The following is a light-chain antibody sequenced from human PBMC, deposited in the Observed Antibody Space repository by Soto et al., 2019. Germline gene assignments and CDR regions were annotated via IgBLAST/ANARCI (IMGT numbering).Light chain of an antibody. CDR1: SSDVGSYNL. J-gene: IGLJ1*01. V-gene: IGLV2-23*02. Sequence: QSVLTQPASVSGSPGQSITISCTGTSSDVGSYNLVSWYQQHPGKAPKVMIYEVSERPSGVPNRFSGSKSGNTASLTISGLQAEDEADYYCCSYAGSRTYVFGTGTKVTVL. CDR3: CSYAGSRTYV. CDR2: EVS.